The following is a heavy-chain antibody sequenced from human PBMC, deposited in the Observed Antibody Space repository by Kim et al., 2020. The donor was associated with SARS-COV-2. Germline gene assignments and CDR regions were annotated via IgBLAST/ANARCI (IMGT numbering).Heavy chain of an antibody. D-gene: IGHD3-22*01. CDR3: ARVRLITMIVVVIGGSDY. CDR1: GYTFTSYG. J-gene: IGHJ4*02. V-gene: IGHV1-18*04. Sequence: ASVKVSCKASGYTFTSYGISWVRQAPGQGLEWMGWISAYNGNTNYAQKLQGRVTMTTDTSTSTAYMELRSLRSDDTAVYYCARVRLITMIVVVIGGSDYWGQGTLVTVSS. CDR2: ISAYNGNT.